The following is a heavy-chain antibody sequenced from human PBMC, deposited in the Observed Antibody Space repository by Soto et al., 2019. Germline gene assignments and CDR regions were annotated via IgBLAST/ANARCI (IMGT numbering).Heavy chain of an antibody. D-gene: IGHD3-10*01. J-gene: IGHJ4*02. V-gene: IGHV5-10-1*01. CDR2: IDPSDSYT. CDR1: GYSFTSYW. Sequence: EVQLVQSGAEVKKPGESLRISCKGSGYSFTSYWISWVRQMTGKGLEWMGRIDPSDSYTNYSPSFQGHVTISADKSISTAYLQWRSLKASDTAMYYCARVDYYGSGSYARDYWGQGTLVTVSS. CDR3: ARVDYYGSGSYARDY.